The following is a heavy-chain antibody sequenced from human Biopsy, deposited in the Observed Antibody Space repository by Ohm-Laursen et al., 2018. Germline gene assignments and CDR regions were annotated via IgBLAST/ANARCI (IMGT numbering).Heavy chain of an antibody. CDR2: ISPSGATT. D-gene: IGHD5-24*01. CDR3: ARAGVGSDGTDSYYYGMDV. J-gene: IGHJ6*02. CDR1: GNTFATYH. V-gene: IGHV1-46*01. Sequence: SVKVSCKVSGNTFATYHIHWVRQAPGQGLEWMGVISPSGATTSFSQKFQVRITMTRDTSTGTVYMDLNSLGSEDTAVYYCARAGVGSDGTDSYYYGMDVWGPGTTVTVSS.